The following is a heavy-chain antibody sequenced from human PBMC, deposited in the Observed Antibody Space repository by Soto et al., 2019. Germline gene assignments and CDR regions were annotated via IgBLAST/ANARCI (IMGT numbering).Heavy chain of an antibody. J-gene: IGHJ4*02. CDR3: TRLLGNSWFVG. Sequence: QVQLQQSGPGLVKPSQTLSLTCAISGDSVSTNTATWDWIRQSPTRGLEWLGRTYSRSNWNTDYALSVKSRITIHPETPKNQVSLQLAPVPPEDTAVYWCTRLLGNSWFVGWGQGTLVTVSS. CDR1: GDSVSTNTAT. V-gene: IGHV6-1*01. CDR2: TYSRSNWNT. D-gene: IGHD2-15*01.